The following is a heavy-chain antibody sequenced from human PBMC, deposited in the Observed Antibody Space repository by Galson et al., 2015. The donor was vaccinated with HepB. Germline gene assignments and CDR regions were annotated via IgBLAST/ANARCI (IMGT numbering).Heavy chain of an antibody. CDR2: IYSGGST. Sequence: SLRLSCAASGFTVSSNYMSWVRQAPGKGLEWVSVIYSGGSTYYADSVKGRFTISRDNSKNTLYLQMNSLRAEDTAVYYCARTGIAVAGAGDYWGQGTPVTVSS. CDR1: GFTVSSNY. CDR3: ARTGIAVAGAGDY. D-gene: IGHD6-19*01. J-gene: IGHJ4*02. V-gene: IGHV3-66*01.